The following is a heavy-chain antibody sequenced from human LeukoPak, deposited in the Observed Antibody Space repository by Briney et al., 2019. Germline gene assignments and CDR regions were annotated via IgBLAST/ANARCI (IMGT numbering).Heavy chain of an antibody. CDR2: IYYNGIT. J-gene: IGHJ4*02. Sequence: TSETLSLTCTVSGGSMSNYYWNWVRQPPGKGLEWIGHIYYNGITSYTPSLKSRVTISLDTSKNQFSLNLNSVTAADTAVYYCAKEIGGWFGEWGQGTLVTVSS. CDR3: AKEIGGWFGE. V-gene: IGHV4-59*01. D-gene: IGHD3-10*01. CDR1: GGSMSNYY.